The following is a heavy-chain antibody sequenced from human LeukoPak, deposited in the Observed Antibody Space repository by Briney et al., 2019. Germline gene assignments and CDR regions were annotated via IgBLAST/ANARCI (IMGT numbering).Heavy chain of an antibody. V-gene: IGHV4-31*03. CDR1: GGSINSGGYY. CDR3: ARCGYYDRHFDY. CDR2: ISDSGST. J-gene: IGHJ4*02. Sequence: SETLSHTCTVSGGSINSGGYYWGWIRENPGKGLEWIGYISDSGSTYYNPSLNSRVTISVDTSKSQFSLKLSSVTAADTAVYYCARCGYYDRHFDYWGQGTLVTVSS. D-gene: IGHD3-22*01.